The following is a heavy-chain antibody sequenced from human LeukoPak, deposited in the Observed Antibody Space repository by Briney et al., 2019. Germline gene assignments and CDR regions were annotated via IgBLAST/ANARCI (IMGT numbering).Heavy chain of an antibody. D-gene: IGHD1-26*01. CDR3: ATIVGATTFPNWFDP. J-gene: IGHJ5*02. Sequence: SETLSLTCTVSGGSISSSSYFWGWIRQPPGRGLEWIGSIYYSGSTYYHPSLKSRVTISVDTSKNQFSLKLSSVTAADTAVYYCATIVGATTFPNWFDPWGQGTLVTVSS. CDR2: IYYSGST. V-gene: IGHV4-39*01. CDR1: GGSISSSSYF.